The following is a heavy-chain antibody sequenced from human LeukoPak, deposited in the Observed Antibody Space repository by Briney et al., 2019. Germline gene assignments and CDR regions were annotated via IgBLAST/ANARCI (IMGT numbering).Heavy chain of an antibody. J-gene: IGHJ4*02. CDR3: VQLWSRWG. CDR1: GFTFSSYW. Sequence: GGSLRLSCAASGFTFSSYWMHWVRQTPGKGLVWVSRISTDGSNTNYADSARGRFTISRDNAKNTLYLQMNSLRAEDTAVYYCVQLWSRWGWGQGTLVTVSS. V-gene: IGHV3-74*01. D-gene: IGHD5-18*01. CDR2: ISTDGSNT.